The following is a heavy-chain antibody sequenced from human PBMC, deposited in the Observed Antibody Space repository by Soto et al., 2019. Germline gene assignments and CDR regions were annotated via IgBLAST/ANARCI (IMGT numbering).Heavy chain of an antibody. V-gene: IGHV4-59*01. J-gene: IGHJ4*02. CDR2: IYYSGST. Sequence: SETLSLTCTVSGGSISSYYWSWIRQPPGKGLEWIGYIYYSGSTNYNPSLKSRVTISVDTSKNQFSLKLSSVTAADTAVYYCARSPSGIAAAGSFDNGGQETLVTVSS. CDR3: ARSPSGIAAAGSFDN. CDR1: GGSISSYY. D-gene: IGHD6-13*01.